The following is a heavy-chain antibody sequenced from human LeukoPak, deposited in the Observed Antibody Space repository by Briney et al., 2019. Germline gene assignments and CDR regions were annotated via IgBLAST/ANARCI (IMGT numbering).Heavy chain of an antibody. J-gene: IGHJ4*02. CDR2: IYTSGST. CDR1: GGSISSGSYY. CDR3: ARDLAVLGYFHFDY. V-gene: IGHV4-61*02. Sequence: PSETLSLTCTVSGGSISSGSYYWRWIRQPAGKGLEWIGRIYTSGSTNYNPSLKSRVTISVDTSKNQFSLKLSSVTAADTAVYYCARDLAVLGYFHFDYWGQGTLVTVSS. D-gene: IGHD3-22*01.